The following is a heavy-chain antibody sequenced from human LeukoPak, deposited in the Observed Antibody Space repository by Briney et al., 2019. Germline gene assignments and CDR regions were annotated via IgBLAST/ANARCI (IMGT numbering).Heavy chain of an antibody. CDR1: GDSVSSNSAA. CDR2: TYYRSKWYN. D-gene: IGHD6-13*01. V-gene: IGHV6-1*01. CDR3: ARDFSIAAAGTGWFDP. Sequence: SQTHSLTCAISGDSVSSNSAAWNWIRQSPSRGLEWLGRTYYRSKWYNDYAVSVKSRITINPDTSKNQFSLQLNSVTPEDTAVYYCARDFSIAAAGTGWFDPWGQGTLVTVSS. J-gene: IGHJ5*02.